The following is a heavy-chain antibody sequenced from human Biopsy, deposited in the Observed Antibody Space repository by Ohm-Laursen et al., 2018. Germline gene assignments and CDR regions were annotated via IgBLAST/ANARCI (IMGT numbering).Heavy chain of an antibody. V-gene: IGHV4-34*01. CDR3: ARDSRGGHLNTTLITGKNLDS. J-gene: IGHJ4*02. CDR1: GESFNGCY. Sequence: SDTLSLTCVVYGESFNGCYWSWIRRTPGKGLEWIGEINHSGRTNYNPSVKSRVTISVDTSKNQFSLKLNSVTATDTAVYFCARDSRGGHLNTTLITGKNLDSWGQGILVTVSS. CDR2: INHSGRT. D-gene: IGHD3-16*01.